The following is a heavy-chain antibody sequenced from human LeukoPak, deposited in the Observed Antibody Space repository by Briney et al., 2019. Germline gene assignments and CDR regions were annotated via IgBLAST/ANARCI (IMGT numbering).Heavy chain of an antibody. CDR1: GYTFTGYY. J-gene: IGHJ4*02. CDR3: ATEIVGYGDVHYFDS. D-gene: IGHD4-17*01. CDR2: FNPEDVET. Sequence: ASVKVSCKASGYTFTGYYMHWVRQAPGQGLEWMGGFNPEDVETIYARSFQGRLTVTEDTSTDTAYMELSSPRSEDTAMYYCATEIVGYGDVHYFDSWGQGTLVTVSS. V-gene: IGHV1-24*01.